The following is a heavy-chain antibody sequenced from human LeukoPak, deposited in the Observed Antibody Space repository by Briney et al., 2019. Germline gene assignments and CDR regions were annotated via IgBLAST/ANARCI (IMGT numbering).Heavy chain of an antibody. V-gene: IGHV3-23*01. Sequence: GGSLRLSCAASGFTFSSYAMSWVRQAPGKGLEWVSAISGSGGSTYYADSVKGRFTISRDNSKNTLYLQMNSLRAEDTAVYYCAKGHGYCGGDCYSFDYWGQGTLVTVSS. J-gene: IGHJ4*02. CDR2: ISGSGGST. CDR3: AKGHGYCGGDCYSFDY. D-gene: IGHD2-21*01. CDR1: GFTFSSYA.